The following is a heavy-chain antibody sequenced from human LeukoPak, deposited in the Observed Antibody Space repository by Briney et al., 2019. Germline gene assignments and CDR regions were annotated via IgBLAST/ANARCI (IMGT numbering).Heavy chain of an antibody. J-gene: IGHJ6*03. V-gene: IGHV1-18*01. CDR3: ARGLQYQLLKALGYYYMDV. D-gene: IGHD2-2*01. CDR1: GYRSTSHG. Sequence: ASVKVSCKASGYRSTSHGISWVRQAPGQGLEWMGWVSAHNGNTNYAQKLQGRVTMTTDTSTSTAYMELSSLTSDDTAVYYCARGLQYQLLKALGYYYMDVWGEGTTVTVSS. CDR2: VSAHNGNT.